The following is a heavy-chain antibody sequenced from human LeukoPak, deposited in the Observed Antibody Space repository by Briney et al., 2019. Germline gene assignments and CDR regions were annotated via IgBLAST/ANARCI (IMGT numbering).Heavy chain of an antibody. D-gene: IGHD6-13*01. CDR2: IYPGDSDT. V-gene: IGHV5-51*01. CDR1: GYSFASYY. CDR3: ARCGLTAAGDFDY. Sequence: GESLKISCKGSGYSFASYYIGWVRQMPGKGLEWMGIIYPGDSDTTYSPSFQGQVTISADKSISTAYLQWNSLKASDTAMYYCARCGLTAAGDFDYWGQGTLVTVSS. J-gene: IGHJ4*02.